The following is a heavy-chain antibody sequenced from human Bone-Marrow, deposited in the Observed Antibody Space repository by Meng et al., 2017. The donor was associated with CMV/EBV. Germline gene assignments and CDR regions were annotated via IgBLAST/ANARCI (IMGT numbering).Heavy chain of an antibody. J-gene: IGHJ6*02. V-gene: IGHV3-30-3*01. D-gene: IGHD2-2*01. CDR2: ISYDGSNK. Sequence: GGSLRLSCAASGFTFSSYAMHWVRQAPGKGLEWVAVISYDGSNKYYADSVKGRFTISRDNSKNTPYLQMNSLRAEDTAVYYCARFLVPAAISYYYGMDVWGQGTTVTVSS. CDR3: ARFLVPAAISYYYGMDV. CDR1: GFTFSSYA.